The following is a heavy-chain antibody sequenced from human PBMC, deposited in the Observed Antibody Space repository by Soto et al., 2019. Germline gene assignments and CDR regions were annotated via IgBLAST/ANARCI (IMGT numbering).Heavy chain of an antibody. D-gene: IGHD2-2*01. J-gene: IGHJ6*02. V-gene: IGHV1-18*01. CDR2: ISAYNGNT. Sequence: QVQLVQSGAEVKKPGASVKVSCKASGYTFTSYGISWVRQAPGQGLEWMGWISAYNGNTNYAQKLQGRVTMTTDTSTSTAYMELRSLRSDDTAVYYCVRDNPFIVVVPAAIHYGMDVWGQGTTVTVSS. CDR1: GYTFTSYG. CDR3: VRDNPFIVVVPAAIHYGMDV.